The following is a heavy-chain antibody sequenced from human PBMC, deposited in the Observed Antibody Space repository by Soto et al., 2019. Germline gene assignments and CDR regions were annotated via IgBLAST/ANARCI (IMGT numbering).Heavy chain of an antibody. CDR3: ARGSTLTQFNYCVYNFWGGLNWFDP. CDR2: MNPNSGNT. D-gene: IGHD3-3*01. Sequence: ASVKVSCKASGYTFTSYDINWVRQATGQGLEWMGWMNPNSGNTGYAQKFQGRVTMTRNTSISTAYMELSSLRSEDTAVYYCARGSTLTQFNYCVYNFWGGLNWFDPWGQGTLVTVSS. J-gene: IGHJ5*02. CDR1: GYTFTSYD. V-gene: IGHV1-8*01.